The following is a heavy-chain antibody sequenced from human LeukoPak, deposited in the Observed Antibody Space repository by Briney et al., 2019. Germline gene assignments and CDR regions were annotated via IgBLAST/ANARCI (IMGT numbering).Heavy chain of an antibody. D-gene: IGHD5-18*01. CDR1: GGSISSYY. CDR2: IYYSGST. CDR3: ARDGGGYNYWEFDY. V-gene: IGHV4-59*01. Sequence: SETLSLTCTVSGGSISSYYWSWIRQPPGKGLEWIGCIYYSGSTNYNPSLKSRVTISIDTSKNQFSLSLSSVTAADTAVYYCARDGGGYNYWEFDYWGQGTLVTVSS. J-gene: IGHJ4*02.